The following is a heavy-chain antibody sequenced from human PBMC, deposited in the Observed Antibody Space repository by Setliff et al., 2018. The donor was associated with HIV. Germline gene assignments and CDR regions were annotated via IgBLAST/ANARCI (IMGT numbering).Heavy chain of an antibody. CDR1: GGSFRGSRYY. CDR2: MHYSGST. J-gene: IGHJ4*02. Sequence: SETLSLTCTVSGGSFRGSRYYWGWIRQPPGKGLEWIGNMHYSGSTYYNPSLKSRVTISVDTSKNQFSLKLSSVTAADTAVHYCAGFPLSSSWYFYWGQGTLVTVSS. CDR3: AGFPLSSSWYFY. V-gene: IGHV4-39*01. D-gene: IGHD6-13*01.